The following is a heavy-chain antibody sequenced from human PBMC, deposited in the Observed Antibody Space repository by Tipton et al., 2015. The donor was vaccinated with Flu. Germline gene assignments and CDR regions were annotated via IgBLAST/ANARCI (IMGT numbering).Heavy chain of an antibody. CDR3: ARAPRYYDSSGYPGDAFDI. V-gene: IGHV1-18*01. J-gene: IGHJ3*02. Sequence: QSGAEVRKPGASVKVSCKASGYTFTSYGISWVRQAPGQGLEWMGWISAYNGNTNYAQKLQGRVTMTTDTSTSTAYMELRSLRSDDTAVYYCARAPRYYDSSGYPGDAFDIWGQGTMVTVSS. CDR1: GYTFTSYG. CDR2: ISAYNGNT. D-gene: IGHD3-22*01.